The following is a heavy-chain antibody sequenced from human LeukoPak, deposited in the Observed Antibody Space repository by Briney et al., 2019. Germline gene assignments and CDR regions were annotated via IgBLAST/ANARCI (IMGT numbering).Heavy chain of an antibody. CDR3: ARRGGYCSGGTCYHDY. Sequence: ASVKVSCKASGGTFSSYSITWVRQAPGQGLEWMGGIIPVFGTPIYAQMFQGSVTITAEESTITAYMELSSLRSEDTAVYYCARRGGYCSGGTCYHDYWGQGTLVTVSS. CDR1: GGTFSSYS. CDR2: IIPVFGTP. J-gene: IGHJ4*02. V-gene: IGHV1-69*13. D-gene: IGHD2-15*01.